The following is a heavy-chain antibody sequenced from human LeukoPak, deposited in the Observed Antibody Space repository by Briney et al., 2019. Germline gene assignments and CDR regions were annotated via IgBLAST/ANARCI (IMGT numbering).Heavy chain of an antibody. Sequence: SETLSLTCTVSGGSVSSYYWSWIRQPPGKGLEWIGYMYYSGSTNYNPSLKSRVTISIDTSKNQFSLKLNSVTAADTAVYYCAGYGEYWHWYFDLWGRGTPVTVSP. D-gene: IGHD4-17*01. CDR1: GGSVSSYY. V-gene: IGHV4-59*02. CDR3: AGYGEYWHWYFDL. CDR2: MYYSGST. J-gene: IGHJ2*01.